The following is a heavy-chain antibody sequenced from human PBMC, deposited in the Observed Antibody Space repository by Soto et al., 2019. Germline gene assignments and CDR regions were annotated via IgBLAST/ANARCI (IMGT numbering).Heavy chain of an antibody. CDR3: AREGNLGRWIQPLDS. CDR1: GGSISSYY. V-gene: IGHV4-59*01. Sequence: LETLSLTCTVSGGSISSYYWSWIRQPPGKGLEWIGNIHYNGNTKYSPSLKSRVTMSVDTSKNHFSLKLISVTTADTAVYFCAREGNLGRWIQPLDSWGQGTLVTVPS. D-gene: IGHD2-2*03. CDR2: IHYNGNT. J-gene: IGHJ4*02.